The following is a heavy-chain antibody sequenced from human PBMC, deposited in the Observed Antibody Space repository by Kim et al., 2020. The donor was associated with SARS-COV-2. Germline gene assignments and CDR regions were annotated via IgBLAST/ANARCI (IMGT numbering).Heavy chain of an antibody. Sequence: GSLRLSCAASGFTFSDYYMSWIRQAPGKGLEWVSYISSSGSTIYYADSVKGRFTISRDNAKNSLYLQMNSLRAEDTAVYYCARDRYYDSSGYYPDYWGQGTLVTVSS. J-gene: IGHJ4*02. V-gene: IGHV3-11*01. D-gene: IGHD3-22*01. CDR1: GFTFSDYY. CDR2: ISSSGSTI. CDR3: ARDRYYDSSGYYPDY.